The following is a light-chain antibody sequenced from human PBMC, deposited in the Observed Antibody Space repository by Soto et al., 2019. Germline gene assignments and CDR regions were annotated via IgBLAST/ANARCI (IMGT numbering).Light chain of an antibody. V-gene: IGKV3-20*01. CDR2: DAS. CDR3: HQYAVSPLT. Sequence: EIVLTQSPGTLSLSPGESATLSCRASQSVGRNYLAWFQHKPDQAPRLLIYDASNRATGVPDRFSGSGSGKDFTLSVTRLEPEDFAVYYCHQYAVSPLTLGGGTTVEIK. J-gene: IGKJ4*01. CDR1: QSVGRNY.